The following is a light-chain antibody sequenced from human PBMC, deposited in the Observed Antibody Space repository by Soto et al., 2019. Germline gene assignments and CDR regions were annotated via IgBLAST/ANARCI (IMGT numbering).Light chain of an antibody. V-gene: IGKV3-20*01. Sequence: EIVLTQSPGTLSLSPGERATLSCRASQSVSSSYLAWYQQKPGQAPSLLIYGASGRATGIPERFSGSGCGTDFTLTIIRLEPEDFAVYYCQQYGSSRTFGGGTKVEIK. J-gene: IGKJ4*01. CDR3: QQYGSSRT. CDR2: GAS. CDR1: QSVSSSY.